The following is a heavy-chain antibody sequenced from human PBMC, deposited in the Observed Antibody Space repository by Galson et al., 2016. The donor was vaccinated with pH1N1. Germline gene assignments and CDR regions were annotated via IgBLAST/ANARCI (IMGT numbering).Heavy chain of an antibody. V-gene: IGHV3-48*04. CDR1: GFSLSSYS. CDR3: ARDLGYAYGFYYSYYMDV. J-gene: IGHJ6*03. Sequence: SLRLSCAASGFSLSSYSMNWVRQAPGKGLEWVSYISRSVTNIYYAGSVKGRFTISRDTAKNSLYLQMDSLRLDDTAVYFCARDLGYAYGFYYSYYMDVWGKGTTVTVSS. CDR2: ISRSVTNI. D-gene: IGHD5-18*01.